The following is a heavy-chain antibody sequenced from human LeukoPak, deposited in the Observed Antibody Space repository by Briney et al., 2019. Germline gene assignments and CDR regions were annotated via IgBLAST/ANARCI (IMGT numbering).Heavy chain of an antibody. D-gene: IGHD3-10*01. CDR2: IKSKTDGGTM. CDR1: GFTFSNAW. J-gene: IGHJ5*02. V-gene: IGHV3-15*01. CDR3: TTLGT. Sequence: GGSLRLSCAASGFTFSNAWMSWVRQAPGKGLEWVGLIKSKTDGGTMDYATPVKGRFTISRDDSKNTLYLQMNSLKTEDTAVYCCTTLGTWGQGTLVAVSS.